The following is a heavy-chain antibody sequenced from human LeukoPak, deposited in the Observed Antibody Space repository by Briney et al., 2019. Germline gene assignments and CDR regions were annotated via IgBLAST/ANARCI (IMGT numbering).Heavy chain of an antibody. CDR1: GFTFSSYP. V-gene: IGHV3-64*01. CDR2: ISSNGGST. J-gene: IGHJ4*02. D-gene: IGHD6-19*01. CDR3: ARDQRTAGDFDY. Sequence: GGSLRLSCAASGFTFSSYPLHWVRQAPGKGLEYVSTISSNGGSTYYANSVKGRFTISRDNSKNKVYLQMGSLRTEDTAVYYCARDQRTAGDFDYWGQGTLVTVSS.